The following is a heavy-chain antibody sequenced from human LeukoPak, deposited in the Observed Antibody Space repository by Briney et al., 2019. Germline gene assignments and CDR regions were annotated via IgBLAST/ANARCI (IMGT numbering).Heavy chain of an antibody. CDR1: GYTFTGHY. CDR2: INPNNGGT. CDR3: VRLGENGLLTGYFYP. D-gene: IGHD3-9*01. J-gene: IGHJ5*02. V-gene: IGHV1-2*02. Sequence: ASVKVSCRASGYTFTGHYMHWVRQAPGQGLEWMGWINPNNGGTDNAQKFQGRVTMTRDTSISTVYMELNRLTSDDTAVYYCVRLGENGLLTGYFYPWGQGTLVTVSS.